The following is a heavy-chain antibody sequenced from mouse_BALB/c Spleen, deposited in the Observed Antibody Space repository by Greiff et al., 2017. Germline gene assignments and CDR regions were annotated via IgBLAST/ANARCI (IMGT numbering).Heavy chain of an antibody. V-gene: IGHV1S56*01. CDR3: ARGGSTMITTGYAMDY. CDR1: GYTFTSYY. J-gene: IGHJ4*01. Sequence: VQLQQSGPELVKPGASVRISCKASGYTFTSYYIHWVKQRPGQGLEWIGWIYPGNVNTKYNEKFKGKATLTADKSSSTAYMQLSSLTSEDSAVYFCARGGSTMITTGYAMDYWGQGTSVTVSS. CDR2: IYPGNVNT. D-gene: IGHD2-4*01.